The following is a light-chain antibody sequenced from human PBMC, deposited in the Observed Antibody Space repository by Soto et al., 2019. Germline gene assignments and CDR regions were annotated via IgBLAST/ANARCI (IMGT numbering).Light chain of an antibody. Sequence: QSALTQPPSPSAPPRPPPPLPPPPPPPPPRAGSDAPWYPPLPGTAPKLLIYGNSNRPSGVPDRFSGSKSGTSASLAITGLQAEDEADYYCQSYDSSLSEVVFGGGTQLTVL. V-gene: IGLV1-40*01. CDR3: QSYDSSLSEVV. CDR1: PPPPRAGSD. J-gene: IGLJ2*01. CDR2: GNS.